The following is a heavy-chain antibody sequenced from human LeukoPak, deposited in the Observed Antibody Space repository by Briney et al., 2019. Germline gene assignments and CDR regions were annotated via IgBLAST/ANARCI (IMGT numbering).Heavy chain of an antibody. D-gene: IGHD2-15*01. CDR1: GFTFSDYY. CDR3: ASVVAATRGIDY. CDR2: ISSSGSTI. V-gene: IGHV3-11*01. J-gene: IGHJ4*02. Sequence: GGSLRLSCAASGFTFSDYYMSWIRQAPGKGLEWVSYISSSGSTIYYADSVKGRFTISRDNAKNSLYLKMNSLRAEDTAVYYCASVVAATRGIDYWGQGTLVTVSS.